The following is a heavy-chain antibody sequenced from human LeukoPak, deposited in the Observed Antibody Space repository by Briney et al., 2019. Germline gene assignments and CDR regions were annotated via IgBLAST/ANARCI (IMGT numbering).Heavy chain of an antibody. V-gene: IGHV1-18*04. J-gene: IGHJ4*02. D-gene: IGHD5-18*01. CDR3: ARDGWVDTAMVNFDY. CDR1: GYTFTSYG. Sequence: ASVKVSCKASGYTFTSYGISWVRQAPGQGLEWMGWISAYNGNTNYAQKLQGRVTMTTDTSTSTAYVGLRSLRSDDTAVYYCARDGWVDTAMVNFDYWGQGTLVTVSS. CDR2: ISAYNGNT.